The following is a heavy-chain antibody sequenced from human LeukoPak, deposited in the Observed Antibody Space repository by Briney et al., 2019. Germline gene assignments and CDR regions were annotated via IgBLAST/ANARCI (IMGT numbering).Heavy chain of an antibody. V-gene: IGHV1-2*02. Sequence: GAFVKVSFKASGYPFPDYYLHWVRPAPGQGLAWMGWINPNSGGANFALNFQGRVTMTRATSISTAYMELSRLTSDDTAVYYCARGVGSSWFDPWGQGTLVTVSS. CDR3: ARGVGSSWFDP. J-gene: IGHJ5*02. CDR2: INPNSGGA. D-gene: IGHD6-13*01. CDR1: GYPFPDYY.